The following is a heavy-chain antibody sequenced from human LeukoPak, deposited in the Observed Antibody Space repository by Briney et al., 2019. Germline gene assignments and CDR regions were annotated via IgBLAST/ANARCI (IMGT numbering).Heavy chain of an antibody. CDR1: GFTFSSYA. D-gene: IGHD3-22*01. Sequence: GGSLRLSCAASGFTFSSYAMSWARQAPGKGLEWVSTITGSGDSTYYADSVKGRFTISRDNRKNTLYLQMNSLGAEDTAVYYCAKGISGFSKTIDYWGQGTLVTVSS. J-gene: IGHJ4*02. CDR2: ITGSGDST. CDR3: AKGISGFSKTIDY. V-gene: IGHV3-23*01.